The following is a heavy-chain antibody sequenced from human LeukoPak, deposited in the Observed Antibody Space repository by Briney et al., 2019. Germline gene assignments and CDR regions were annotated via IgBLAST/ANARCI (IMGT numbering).Heavy chain of an antibody. V-gene: IGHV4-39*07. Sequence: SETLSLTCTVSGGSISSSSYYWGWIRQPPGKGLEWIGSIYYSGSTYYNPSLKSRVTISVDTSKNQFSLKLSSVTAADTAVYYCARDWQQLGYFDYWGQGTLVTVSS. J-gene: IGHJ4*02. D-gene: IGHD6-13*01. CDR2: IYYSGST. CDR3: ARDWQQLGYFDY. CDR1: GGSISSSSYY.